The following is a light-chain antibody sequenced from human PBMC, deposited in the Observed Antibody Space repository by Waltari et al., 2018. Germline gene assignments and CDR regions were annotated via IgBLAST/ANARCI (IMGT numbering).Light chain of an antibody. CDR1: ISDVGGHNY. Sequence: QSALTQPRSVSGSPGQPVTISCTGTISDVGGHNYVSWYQTHPAKAPKLLMYDVNQRPSAVPDRFSGSKSGNTASLTISGLQAENDADYSCYCLAASSSSVFGTGTEIIAL. J-gene: IGLJ1*01. CDR3: YCLAASSSSV. CDR2: DVN. V-gene: IGLV2-11*01.